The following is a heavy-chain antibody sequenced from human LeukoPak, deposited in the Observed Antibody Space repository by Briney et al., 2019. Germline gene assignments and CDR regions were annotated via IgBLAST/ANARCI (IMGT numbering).Heavy chain of an antibody. D-gene: IGHD3-22*01. Sequence: ASVKVSCKASGYTFTGYYMHWVRQAPGQGLEWMGRINPNSGGTNYAQKFQGRVTMTRDTSISTAYMELSRLRSGDTAVYYCARERTPYYYDSSGYYYRGWFDPWGQGTLVTVSS. V-gene: IGHV1-2*06. J-gene: IGHJ5*02. CDR3: ARERTPYYYDSSGYYYRGWFDP. CDR1: GYTFTGYY. CDR2: INPNSGGT.